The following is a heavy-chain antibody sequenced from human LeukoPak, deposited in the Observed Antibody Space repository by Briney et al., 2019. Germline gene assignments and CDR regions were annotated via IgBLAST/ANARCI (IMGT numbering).Heavy chain of an antibody. J-gene: IGHJ3*02. CDR2: IKQDGSEK. CDR1: GFTFSSYW. Sequence: GGSLRPSCAASGFTFSSYWMSWVRQAPGKGLEWVANIKQDGSEKYYVDSVKGRFTISRDNAKNSLYLQMNSLRAEDTAVYYCARVTDYYGLYAFDIWGQGTMVTVSS. V-gene: IGHV3-7*01. CDR3: ARVTDYYGLYAFDI. D-gene: IGHD3-10*01.